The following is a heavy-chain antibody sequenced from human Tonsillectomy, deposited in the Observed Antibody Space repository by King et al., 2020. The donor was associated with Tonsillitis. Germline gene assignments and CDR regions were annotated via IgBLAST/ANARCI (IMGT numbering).Heavy chain of an antibody. Sequence: VQMVQSGGGLVKPGGSLRLSCAASGFTFSSYSMNWVRPAPGKGLEWGSSISSSSSYIYYANSVKGRFTISRDNAKNLLDLQMNSLGAEDTAVDYCARGGLRYFDSYFDYWGQGTLVTVSS. CDR3: ARGGLRYFDSYFDY. CDR2: ISSSSSYI. CDR1: GFTFSSYS. V-gene: IGHV3-21*01. D-gene: IGHD3-9*01. J-gene: IGHJ4*02.